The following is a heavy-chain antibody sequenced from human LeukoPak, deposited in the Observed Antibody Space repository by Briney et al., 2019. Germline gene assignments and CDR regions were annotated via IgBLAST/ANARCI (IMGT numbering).Heavy chain of an antibody. V-gene: IGHV3-23*01. CDR3: AKTWGSKGRRDYYFDY. Sequence: GGSLRLSCAASGFTFSSYAMGWVRQAPGKGLEWVSAISGSGGSTYYADSVKGRFTISRDNSKNTLYLQMNSLRVEDTAVYYCAKTWGSKGRRDYYFDYWGQGILVTVSS. CDR2: ISGSGGST. D-gene: IGHD7-27*01. CDR1: GFTFSSYA. J-gene: IGHJ4*02.